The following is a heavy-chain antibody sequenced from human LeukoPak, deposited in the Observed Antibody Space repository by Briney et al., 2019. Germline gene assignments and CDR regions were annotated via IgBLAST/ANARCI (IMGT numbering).Heavy chain of an antibody. V-gene: IGHV1-2*04. CDR3: DRDRKNYYDSSPSYYNYGMDV. CDR1: GYTFTGYY. Sequence: ASVKVSCTASGYTFTGYYMHWVRQAPGQGLEWMGWINTNGGGANYAQKFQGWVTMTRATSISTAYMELRRLRSDDTAAYYCDRDRKNYYDSSPSYYNYGMDVWGQGTTVTVSS. CDR2: INTNGGGA. D-gene: IGHD3-22*01. J-gene: IGHJ6*02.